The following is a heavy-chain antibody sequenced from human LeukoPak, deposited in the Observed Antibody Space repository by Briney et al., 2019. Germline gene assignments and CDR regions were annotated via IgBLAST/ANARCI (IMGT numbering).Heavy chain of an antibody. J-gene: IGHJ4*02. D-gene: IGHD4-11*01. CDR2: IYNIGST. Sequence: SETLSLTCTVSGGSISPYFWSWIRQPPGKGLEWIGYIYNIGSTNYNPSLKSRVTISVDTSKNQFSLKLTSVTAADTAVYYCARQPFYSNYLFDYWGQGTLVTVSS. V-gene: IGHV4-59*08. CDR3: ARQPFYSNYLFDY. CDR1: GGSISPYF.